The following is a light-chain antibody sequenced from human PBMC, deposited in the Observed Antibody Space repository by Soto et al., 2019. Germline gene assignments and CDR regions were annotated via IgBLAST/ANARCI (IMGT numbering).Light chain of an antibody. CDR2: DVS. CDR1: SSDVGGYNY. Sequence: QSVLTQSASVSGSPGQSITISCTGTSSDVGGYNYVSWYQQHPGKAPKLMIYDVSNRPSGVSNRFSGSKSGNTAPLTISGLQAEDEADYYCSSYTSSSTRVFGTGTKVTVL. J-gene: IGLJ1*01. CDR3: SSYTSSSTRV. V-gene: IGLV2-14*01.